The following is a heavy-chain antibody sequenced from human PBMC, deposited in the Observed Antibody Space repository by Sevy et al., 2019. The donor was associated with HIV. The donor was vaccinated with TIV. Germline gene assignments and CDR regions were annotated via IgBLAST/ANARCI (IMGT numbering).Heavy chain of an antibody. V-gene: IGHV1-18*01. CDR3: VRDECDTGVCLDF. D-gene: IGHD2-8*01. J-gene: IGHJ4*02. Sequence: ASVKVSCKTSGYTFINYGFSWVRQAPGQGLEWMGFISVYNGYINYAQKFQGRVTVTTDTSTATGYMELKSLRDDDTAIYYCVRDECDTGVCLDFWAQGTLVTVSS. CDR2: ISVYNGYI. CDR1: GYTFINYG.